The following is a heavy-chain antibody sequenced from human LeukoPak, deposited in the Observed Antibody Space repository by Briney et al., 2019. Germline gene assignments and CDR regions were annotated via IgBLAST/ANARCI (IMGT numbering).Heavy chain of an antibody. D-gene: IGHD3-22*01. J-gene: IGHJ5*02. CDR2: IYYSEST. Sequence: SETLSLTCTVSGDSISNYYWSWIRQPPGKGLEWIGYIYYSESTNYNPSLKSRVTISVDTSKNQFSLKLSSVTAADTAVYYCARGDYYDRNWFDPWGQGTLVTVSS. V-gene: IGHV4-59*01. CDR3: ARGDYYDRNWFDP. CDR1: GDSISNYY.